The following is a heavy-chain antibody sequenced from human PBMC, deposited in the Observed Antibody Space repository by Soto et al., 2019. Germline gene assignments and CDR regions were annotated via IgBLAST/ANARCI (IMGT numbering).Heavy chain of an antibody. D-gene: IGHD6-13*01. J-gene: IGHJ5*02. CDR2: ISSSGSTI. CDR1: GFTFSSYS. Sequence: EVQLVESGGGLVQPGGSLRLSCAASGFTFSSYSMNWVRQAPGKGLEWVSYISSSGSTIYYADSVKGRFTSSRDNDKNSLYLQMNSLRSEDTAVYYCARHPDRIAQIGWFDPWGQGTLVTVSS. V-gene: IGHV3-48*01. CDR3: ARHPDRIAQIGWFDP.